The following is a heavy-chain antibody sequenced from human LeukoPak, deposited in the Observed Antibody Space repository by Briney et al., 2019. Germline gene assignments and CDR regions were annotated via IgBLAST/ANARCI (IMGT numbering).Heavy chain of an antibody. CDR2: ISGSGGST. J-gene: IGHJ4*02. D-gene: IGHD5-18*01. CDR3: AKDRGYSYGLSEIYYFDY. V-gene: IGHV3-23*01. CDR1: GFTFSSYA. Sequence: GGSLRLSCAVSGFTFSSYAMNWVRQAPGKGLEWVSGISGSGGSTYYADSVKGRFTISRDNSKNTLYLQMNSLRAEDTAIYYCAKDRGYSYGLSEIYYFDYWGQGTLVTISS.